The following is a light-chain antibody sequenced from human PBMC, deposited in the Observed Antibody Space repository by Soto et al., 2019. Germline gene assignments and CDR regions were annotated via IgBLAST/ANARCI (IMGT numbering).Light chain of an antibody. CDR3: AAWDDSLKGLV. CDR2: NVN. Sequence: QSALTQVASVSGSPGQSITISCTGTSSDVGGYDYVSWYQQHPGKAPKLMIYNVNYRPSGVSNRFSGSKSGNTASLTISGLQAEDEANYYCAAWDDSLKGLVFGGGTKLTVL. V-gene: IGLV2-14*03. CDR1: SSDVGGYDY. J-gene: IGLJ2*01.